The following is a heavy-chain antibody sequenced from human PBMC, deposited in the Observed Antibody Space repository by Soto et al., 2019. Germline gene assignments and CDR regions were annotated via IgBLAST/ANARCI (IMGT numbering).Heavy chain of an antibody. V-gene: IGHV1-18*01. Sequence: ASVKASSKAPGYTFSSYAMYWVSQAPGQGLEWMGWISANNGNTNYAQQVQGRVTMTTDTSPSTAYRVLRCPRADDTAVYCCARERTVRATDYCGQRTLVTGFS. J-gene: IGHJ4*02. CDR1: GYTFSSYA. CDR3: ARERTVRATDY. CDR2: ISANNGNT. D-gene: IGHD1-26*01.